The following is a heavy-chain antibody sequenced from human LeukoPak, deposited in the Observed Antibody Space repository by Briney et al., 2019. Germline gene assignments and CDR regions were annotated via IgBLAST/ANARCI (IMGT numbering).Heavy chain of an antibody. D-gene: IGHD3-22*01. Sequence: SQTLSLTCTVSGGSISSGGYYWSWIRQHPGTGLEWIGYIYYSGSTYYNPSLKSRVTISVDTSKNQFSLKLSSVTAADTAVYYCARCPGDSSQGGFDYWGQGTLVTVCS. J-gene: IGHJ4*02. V-gene: IGHV4-31*03. CDR2: IYYSGST. CDR1: GGSISSGGYY. CDR3: ARCPGDSSQGGFDY.